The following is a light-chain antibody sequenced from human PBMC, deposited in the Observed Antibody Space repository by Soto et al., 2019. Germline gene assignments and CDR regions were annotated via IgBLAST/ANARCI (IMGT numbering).Light chain of an antibody. CDR3: SSYTTINTVV. CDR1: SSDFGAYKS. Sequence: QSVLTQPASVSGSPGQSITISFTGTSSDFGAYKSVSWYQQHPGEAPKLVIYEVTNRPSGVSNRFSGSKFGNTASLSISGLQAEDEADYYCSSYTTINTVVFGGGTKLTVL. V-gene: IGLV2-14*01. CDR2: EVT. J-gene: IGLJ2*01.